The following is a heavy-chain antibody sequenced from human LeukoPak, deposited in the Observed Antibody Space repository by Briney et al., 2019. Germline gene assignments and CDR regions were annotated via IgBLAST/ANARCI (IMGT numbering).Heavy chain of an antibody. CDR1: GFTFSNYW. CDR2: IKGDGTEI. Sequence: GGSLRLSCAASGFTFSNYWMNWVREAPGKGLEWVANIKGDGTEINYVDSVKGRFTISTDNPKNSLYLKLNSLRAEDTAVYSSAGGYNIDYWGQGTLVHVSS. J-gene: IGHJ4*02. CDR3: AGGYNIDY. D-gene: IGHD5-18*01. V-gene: IGHV3-7*01.